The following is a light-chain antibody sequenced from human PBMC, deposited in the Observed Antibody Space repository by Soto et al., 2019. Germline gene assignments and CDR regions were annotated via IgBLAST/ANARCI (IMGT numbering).Light chain of an antibody. CDR3: QQYNSDWNA. J-gene: IGKJ2*01. V-gene: IGKV1-5*03. Sequence: DIQMTQSPSTLSASVRDRVTITCRASQSISNSLAWYQQRPGKAPKLLIYKASSLETGVPSRFSGSGSGTEFTPTISSLQPDDFATYYCQQYNSDWNAFGQGTKVDIK. CDR1: QSISNS. CDR2: KAS.